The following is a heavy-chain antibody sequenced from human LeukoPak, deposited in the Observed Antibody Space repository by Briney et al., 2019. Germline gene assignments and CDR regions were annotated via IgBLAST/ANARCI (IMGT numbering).Heavy chain of an antibody. CDR3: ARKGNNYYGMDV. CDR2: INSDGSST. Sequence: GGSLSLSCAASGFTFSSHWMHWVRQAPGKGLVWVSRINSDGSSTTYADSVKGRFTISRDNAKSTLYLQMSSLRAEDTAVYYCARKGNNYYGMDVWGQGTTVTVSS. V-gene: IGHV3-74*01. J-gene: IGHJ6*02. CDR1: GFTFSSHW.